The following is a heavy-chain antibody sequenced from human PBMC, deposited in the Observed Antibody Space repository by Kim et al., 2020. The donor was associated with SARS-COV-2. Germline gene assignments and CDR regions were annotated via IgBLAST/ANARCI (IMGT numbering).Heavy chain of an antibody. CDR3: ARDYSSGWYRPALYYYYYGMDV. CDR2: IYHSGST. CDR1: GGSISSSNW. Sequence: SETLSLTCAVSGGSISSSNWWSWVRQPPGKGLEWIGEIYHSGSTNYNPSLKSRVTISVDKSKNQFSLKLSSVTAADTAVYYCARDYSSGWYRPALYYYYYGMDVWGQGTTVTVSS. D-gene: IGHD6-19*01. V-gene: IGHV4-4*02. J-gene: IGHJ6*02.